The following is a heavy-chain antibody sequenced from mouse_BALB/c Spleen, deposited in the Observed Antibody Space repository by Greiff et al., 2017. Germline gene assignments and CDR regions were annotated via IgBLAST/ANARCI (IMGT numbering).Heavy chain of an antibody. D-gene: IGHD2-1*01. J-gene: IGHJ3*01. V-gene: IGHV5-17*02. CDR1: GFTFSSFG. CDR2: ISSGSSTI. Sequence: EVQGVESGGGLVQPGGSRKLSCAASGFTFSSFGMHWVRQAPEKGLEWVAYISSGSSTIYYADTVKGRFTISRDNPKNTLFLQMTSLRSEDTAMYYCARPYYGNYSWFAYWGQGTLVTVSA. CDR3: ARPYYGNYSWFAY.